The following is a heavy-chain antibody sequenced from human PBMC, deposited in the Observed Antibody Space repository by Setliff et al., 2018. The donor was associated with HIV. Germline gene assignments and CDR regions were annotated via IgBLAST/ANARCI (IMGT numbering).Heavy chain of an antibody. J-gene: IGHJ6*02. Sequence: SETLSLTCAVYGGSFSGYYWSWIRQAPGKGLEWIGEINHSGRTKYNPSLKSRVTLSVDTSKNQFSLKLTSVTASDTAVYYCARARYIVIRGDAGMDVWGPGTTVTVSS. D-gene: IGHD3-10*01. CDR1: GGSFSGYY. CDR2: INHSGRT. CDR3: ARARYIVIRGDAGMDV. V-gene: IGHV4-34*01.